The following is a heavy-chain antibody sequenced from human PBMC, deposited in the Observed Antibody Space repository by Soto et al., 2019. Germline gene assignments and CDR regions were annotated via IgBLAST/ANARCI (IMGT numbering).Heavy chain of an antibody. D-gene: IGHD3-16*01. V-gene: IGHV4-39*01. Sequence: TSETLSLTCTVSGGSISSSSYYWGWIRQPPRKWLEWIGSIYYSGSTYYKPSLKSRVTISVDTSKYQFSLKLSSVTAADTSVYYCARPDMITFGVWYAFDIWGQGTMVTVSS. CDR2: IYYSGST. J-gene: IGHJ3*02. CDR3: ARPDMITFGVWYAFDI. CDR1: GGSISSSSYY.